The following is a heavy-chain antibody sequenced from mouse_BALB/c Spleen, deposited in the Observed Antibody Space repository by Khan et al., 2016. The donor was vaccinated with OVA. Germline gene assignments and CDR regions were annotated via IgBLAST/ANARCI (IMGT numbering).Heavy chain of an antibody. Sequence: QVQLQQPGPGLVQPSQSLSITCTVSGFSLTTYGVHWVRQSPEKGLEWLGVIWSGGSTDYNAAFISRLSISKDSSKSQVFFKMNSPQVNDTAIYYCARNYDYDEGLAYWGQGTLVTVSA. D-gene: IGHD2-4*01. J-gene: IGHJ3*01. V-gene: IGHV2-2*02. CDR2: IWSGGST. CDR1: GFSLTTYG. CDR3: ARNYDYDEGLAY.